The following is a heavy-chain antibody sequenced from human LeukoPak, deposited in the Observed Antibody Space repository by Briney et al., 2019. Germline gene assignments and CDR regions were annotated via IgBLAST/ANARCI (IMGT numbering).Heavy chain of an antibody. J-gene: IGHJ6*03. Sequence: GASVKVSCKASGYTFTCYYMHWVRQAPGQGLEWMGWINPNSGGTNYAQKLQGRVTMTTDTSTSTAYMELRSLRSDDTAVYYCARLSSSWSYYYYYMDVWGKGTTVTVSS. CDR1: GYTFTCYY. CDR3: ARLSSSWSYYYYYMDV. CDR2: INPNSGGT. D-gene: IGHD6-13*01. V-gene: IGHV1-2*02.